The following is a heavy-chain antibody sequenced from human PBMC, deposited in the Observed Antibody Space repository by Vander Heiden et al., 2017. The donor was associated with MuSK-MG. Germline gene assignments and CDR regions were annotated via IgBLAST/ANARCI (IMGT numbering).Heavy chain of an antibody. V-gene: IGHV3-7*03. J-gene: IGHJ4*02. CDR3: ARLQAGY. Sequence: EVQLVESGGGLVQPGGSLRLSCVVSGFTFSTYWMNWVRRAPGKGLEWVANIKQDGSEKNDVDSVKGRFTISRDNAKNSLYLQMNSLRAEDTAVYYCARLQAGYWGQGTLVTVSS. CDR2: IKQDGSEK. CDR1: GFTFSTYW.